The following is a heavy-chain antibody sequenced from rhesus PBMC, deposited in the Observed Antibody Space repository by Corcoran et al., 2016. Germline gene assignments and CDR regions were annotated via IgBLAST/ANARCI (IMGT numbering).Heavy chain of an antibody. CDR3: ARVVILQYYFDY. D-gene: IGHD3-28*01. Sequence: QLQLQESGPGLVKPSETLSLTCAVSGGSISGGYGWRWIRQPPGKGLEWIGHIFGSIGSTYYNPSLKSRVTISTDTSKNQFSLKLSSVTAADTAVYYCARVVILQYYFDYWGQGVLVTVPS. CDR1: GGSISGGYG. CDR2: IFGSIGST. J-gene: IGHJ4*01. V-gene: IGHV4S7*01.